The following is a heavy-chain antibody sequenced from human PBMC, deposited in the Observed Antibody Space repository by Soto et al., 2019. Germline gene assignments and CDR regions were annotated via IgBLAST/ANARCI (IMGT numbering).Heavy chain of an antibody. Sequence: GASVKVSCKASGYTFTSYDINWVRQATGQGLEWMGWMNPNSGNTGYAQKFQGRVTMTRNTSISTAYMELSSLRSEDTAVYYCARQIAAAVHYYGMDVWGQGTTVTVSS. CDR1: GYTFTSYD. D-gene: IGHD6-13*01. J-gene: IGHJ6*02. CDR2: MNPNSGNT. CDR3: ARQIAAAVHYYGMDV. V-gene: IGHV1-8*01.